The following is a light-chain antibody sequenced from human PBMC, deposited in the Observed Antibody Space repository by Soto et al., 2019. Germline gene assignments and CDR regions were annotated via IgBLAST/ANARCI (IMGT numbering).Light chain of an antibody. V-gene: IGLV2-8*01. J-gene: IGLJ2*01. CDR1: RSDVGGYDF. CDR2: EVT. CDR3: SSYAGYNTLI. Sequence: QSVLTQPPSASGSPGQSVTLSCTGTRSDVGGYDFVSWYQHHPGKAPKLIIYEVTKRPSGVPDRFSGSKSGNTASLTVSGLQAEDEADYYCSSYAGYNTLIFGGGTKLTVL.